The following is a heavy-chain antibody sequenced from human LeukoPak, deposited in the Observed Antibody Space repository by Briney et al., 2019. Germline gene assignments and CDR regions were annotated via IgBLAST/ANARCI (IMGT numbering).Heavy chain of an antibody. J-gene: IGHJ4*02. CDR3: AIGPRHKFDH. Sequence: GESLKISCKGSGYRSIIYSIGWVPRIPGKGLEWMGLIYPDPSDTRYNPSFQGQDTISADKSINTACLQWSILKASDTAIYYCAIGPRHKFDHWGQGTLVTVSP. CDR1: GYRSIIYS. CDR2: IYPDPSDT. V-gene: IGHV5-51*01.